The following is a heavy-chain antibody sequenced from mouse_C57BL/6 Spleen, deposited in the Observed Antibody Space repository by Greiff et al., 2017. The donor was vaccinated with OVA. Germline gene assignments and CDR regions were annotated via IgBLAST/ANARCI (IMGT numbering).Heavy chain of an antibody. J-gene: IGHJ1*03. Sequence: QVQLQQPGAELVRPGTSVKLSCKASGYTFTSYWMHWVKQRPGQGLEWIGVIDPSDSYTNYNQKFKGKATLTVDTSSSTAYMQLSSLTSEDSAVYYCARAGYSNYGYWYFDVWGTGTTVTVSS. V-gene: IGHV1-59*01. CDR1: GYTFTSYW. D-gene: IGHD2-5*01. CDR3: ARAGYSNYGYWYFDV. CDR2: IDPSDSYT.